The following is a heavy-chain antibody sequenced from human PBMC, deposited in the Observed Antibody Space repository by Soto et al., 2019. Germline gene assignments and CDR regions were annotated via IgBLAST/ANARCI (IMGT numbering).Heavy chain of an antibody. CDR2: INHSGST. V-gene: IGHV4-34*01. CDR1: GGSFSGYY. D-gene: IGHD3-10*01. CDR3: ARAQTMVRGVERQDYFDY. Sequence: PSETLSLACAVYGGSFSGYYWSWIRQPPGKGLEWIGEINHSGSTNYNPSLKSRVTISVDTSKNQFSLKLSSVTAADTAVYYCARAQTMVRGVERQDYFDYWGQGTLVTVSS. J-gene: IGHJ4*02.